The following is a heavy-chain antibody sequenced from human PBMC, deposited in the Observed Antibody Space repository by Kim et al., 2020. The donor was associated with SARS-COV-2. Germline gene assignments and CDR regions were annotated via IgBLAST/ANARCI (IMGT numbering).Heavy chain of an antibody. J-gene: IGHJ6*02. CDR2: IRSKANSYAP. CDR3: ARRGRVVGGVDV. CDR1: GFTFSGSA. D-gene: IGHD2-15*01. Sequence: GGSLRLSCAASGFTFSGSAMHWVRQASGKGLEWVGRIRSKANSYAPAYAASVKGRFTISRDDSKNTTYLQMNSLKTEDTAVYYGARRGRVVGGVDVWGQGTTVTVPS. V-gene: IGHV3-73*01.